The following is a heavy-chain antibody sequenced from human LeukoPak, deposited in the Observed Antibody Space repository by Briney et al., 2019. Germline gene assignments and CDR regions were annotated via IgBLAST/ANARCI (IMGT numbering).Heavy chain of an antibody. Sequence: GGSLRLSCTASGFTFSSYDMQWVRQAPGKGLEWVAFIRYDGNNKYYADSVKGRFTISRDNSKNTLYLQMNSLRAEDTAVYYCAEKHPAAAGVLDYWGQGTLVTVSS. D-gene: IGHD6-13*01. CDR3: AEKHPAAAGVLDY. J-gene: IGHJ4*02. CDR2: IRYDGNNK. V-gene: IGHV3-30*02. CDR1: GFTFSSYD.